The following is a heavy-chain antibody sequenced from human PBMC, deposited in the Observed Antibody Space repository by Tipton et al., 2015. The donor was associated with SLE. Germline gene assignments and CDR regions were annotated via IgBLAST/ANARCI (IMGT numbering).Heavy chain of an antibody. J-gene: IGHJ4*02. Sequence: GSLRLSCAASGFAFYDYTMHWVRQAPGKGLEWVSLINWDGDFTHYADSVKGRFTISRDNSENSLYLQMNSLTTEDTALYYCAATGDLRTFDYWGQGTLVTVSA. CDR3: AATGDLRTFDY. CDR1: GFAFYDYT. V-gene: IGHV3-43*01. CDR2: INWDGDFT. D-gene: IGHD7-27*01.